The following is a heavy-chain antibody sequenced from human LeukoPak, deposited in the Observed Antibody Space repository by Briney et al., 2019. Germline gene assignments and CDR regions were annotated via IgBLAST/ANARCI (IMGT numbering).Heavy chain of an antibody. CDR1: GGSISSSSYY. Sequence: PSETLSLTCTVSGGSISSSSYYGGWIRQPPGKGLEWIGSIYYSGSTYYNPSLKSRVTISVDTSKNQFSLKLSSVTAADTAVYYCAKHHGGYSGYDWMADAFDIWGQGTMVTVSS. CDR3: AKHHGGYSGYDWMADAFDI. D-gene: IGHD5-12*01. CDR2: IYYSGST. J-gene: IGHJ3*02. V-gene: IGHV4-39*07.